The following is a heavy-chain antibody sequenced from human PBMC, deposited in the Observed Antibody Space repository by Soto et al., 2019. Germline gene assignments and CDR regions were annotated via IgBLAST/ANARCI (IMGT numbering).Heavy chain of an antibody. D-gene: IGHD3-10*01. V-gene: IGHV3-30*18. CDR3: AKVYGLWFGEQSYYGMDV. CDR2: ISYDGSNK. J-gene: IGHJ6*02. Sequence: QVQLVESGGGVVQPGRSLRLSCAASGFTFSGYGMHWVRQAPGKGLEWVAVISYDGSNKYYADSVKGRFTISRDNSKNTLYLQMNSLRAEDTAVYYCAKVYGLWFGEQSYYGMDVWGQGTTVTVSS. CDR1: GFTFSGYG.